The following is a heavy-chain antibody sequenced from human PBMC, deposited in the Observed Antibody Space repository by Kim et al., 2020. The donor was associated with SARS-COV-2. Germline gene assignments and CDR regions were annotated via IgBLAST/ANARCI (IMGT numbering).Heavy chain of an antibody. Sequence: GGSLRLSCAASGFTFSSYSMNWVRQAPGKGLEWVSSISSSSSYIYYADSVKGRFTISRDNAKNSLYLQMNSLRAEDTAVYYCARVGVRFLRSMDVWGQGTTVTVSS. D-gene: IGHD3-16*01. J-gene: IGHJ6*02. CDR3: ARVGVRFLRSMDV. CDR2: ISSSSSYI. CDR1: GFTFSSYS. V-gene: IGHV3-21*01.